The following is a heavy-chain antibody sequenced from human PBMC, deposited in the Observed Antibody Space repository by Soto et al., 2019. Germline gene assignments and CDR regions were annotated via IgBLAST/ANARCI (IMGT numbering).Heavy chain of an antibody. Sequence: QITLKESGPTRVKPTQTLTLTCTFSGFSLTTRGVGVGWIRQPPGKALEFLALIYWDDDKRYRPSLQSRLSINNDPAKNHVDLTMTNVDPVDTTTYYCAHIPNYYQYDWFDPWGQGTLVSVSS. V-gene: IGHV2-5*02. CDR1: GFSLTTRGVG. J-gene: IGHJ5*02. CDR2: IYWDDDK. D-gene: IGHD3-16*01. CDR3: AHIPNYYQYDWFDP.